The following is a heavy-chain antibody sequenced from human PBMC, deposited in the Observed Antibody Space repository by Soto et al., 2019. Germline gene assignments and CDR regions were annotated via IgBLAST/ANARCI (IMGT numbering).Heavy chain of an antibody. CDR2: ISAYNGNT. V-gene: IGHV1-18*01. CDR1: GYTFTSYG. J-gene: IGHJ4*02. CDR3: ARAEAARPHVYYFDY. Sequence: QVQLVQSGAEVKKPGASVKVSCKASGYTFTSYGISWVRQAPGQGLEWMGWISAYNGNTNYAQKLQGRVTMTTDTSTSTAYMELRSLRSDYTAVYYCARAEAARPHVYYFDYWGQGTLVTVSS. D-gene: IGHD6-6*01.